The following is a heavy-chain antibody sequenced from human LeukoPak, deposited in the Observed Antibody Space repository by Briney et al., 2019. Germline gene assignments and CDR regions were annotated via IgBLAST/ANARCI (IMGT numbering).Heavy chain of an antibody. D-gene: IGHD3-22*01. CDR1: GVSISSSSYY. J-gene: IGHJ5*02. V-gene: IGHV4-39*01. CDR3: ARAGSGYYYGWFDP. Sequence: SETLSITCTVSGVSISSSSYYWGWIRQPPGKGLEWIGSIYYSGSTYYNPSLQSRVTISVDTSKNQFSLKLNSVTAADTAVYYCARAGSGYYYGWFDPWGQGTLVTVSS. CDR2: IYYSGST.